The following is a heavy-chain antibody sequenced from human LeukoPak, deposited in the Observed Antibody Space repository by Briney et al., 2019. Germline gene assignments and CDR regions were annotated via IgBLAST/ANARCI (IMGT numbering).Heavy chain of an antibody. CDR3: ERGRAGSSSRYYYMDV. V-gene: IGHV3-21*01. CDR1: GFTFSSYS. D-gene: IGHD6-6*01. J-gene: IGHJ6*03. Sequence: GGSLRLSCAASGFTFSSYSMNWVRQAPGKGLEWVSSISSSSSYIYYADSVKGRFTISRDNAKNSLYLQMNSLRAEDTAVYYCERGRAGSSSRYYYMDVWGKGTTVTVSS. CDR2: ISSSSSYI.